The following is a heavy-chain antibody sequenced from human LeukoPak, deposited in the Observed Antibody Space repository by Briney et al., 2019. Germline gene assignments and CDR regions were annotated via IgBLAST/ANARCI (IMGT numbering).Heavy chain of an antibody. J-gene: IGHJ4*02. D-gene: IGHD3-22*01. CDR2: IKQDGSEK. CDR3: ARALADSRGYYLGFDY. CDR1: GFTFSSYW. Sequence: PGGTLRLSCAASGFTFSSYWMSWVRQAPGKGLEWVANIKQDGSEKYYVDSVKGRFTISRDNAKNSLYLQMNSLRPDDTALYYCARALADSRGYYLGFDYWGQGTLVTVSS. V-gene: IGHV3-7*01.